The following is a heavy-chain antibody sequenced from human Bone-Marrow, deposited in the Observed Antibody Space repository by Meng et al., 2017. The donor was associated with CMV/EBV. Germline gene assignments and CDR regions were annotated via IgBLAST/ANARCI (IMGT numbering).Heavy chain of an antibody. CDR2: ISADSTYI. V-gene: IGHV3-21*01. CDR1: GLSFTSYR. J-gene: IGHJ4*02. CDR3: ASSLAIITFFDF. Sequence: SCAPSGLSFTSYRMNWVRQAPGKGLEWVSSISADSTYIYYPDSLKGRFTISRDNAKNSVSLQMNSLRDEDTAVYYCASSLAIITFFDFWGQGTLVTVSS. D-gene: IGHD1-14*01.